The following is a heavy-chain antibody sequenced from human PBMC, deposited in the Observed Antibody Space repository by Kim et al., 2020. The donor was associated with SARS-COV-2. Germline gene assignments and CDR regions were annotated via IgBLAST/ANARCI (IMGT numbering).Heavy chain of an antibody. J-gene: IGHJ4*02. CDR1: GFTFSSYA. CDR2: IWYDGSNK. V-gene: IGHV3-33*06. D-gene: IGHD3-16*01. Sequence: GGSLRLSCAASGFTFSSYAMHWVRQAPGKGLEWVAVIWYDGSNKYYADSVKGRFTISRNNSKNTLYLQMNSLRAEDTAVYYCAKDRLRLGELSFDYWGQGTLVTVSS. CDR3: AKDRLRLGELSFDY.